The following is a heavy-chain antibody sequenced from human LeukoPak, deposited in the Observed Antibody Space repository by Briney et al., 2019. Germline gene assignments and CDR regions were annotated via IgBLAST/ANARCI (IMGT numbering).Heavy chain of an antibody. CDR3: ARASYYYNSGSYPSPDY. Sequence: GGSLRLSCAASGFTFGSYGIHWVRQAPGKGLEWVALIWYDGSNKYYADSMKGRFTISRDNSKNTLYLQMNSLRAEDTAVYYCARASYYYNSGSYPSPDYWGQGTLVIVSS. J-gene: IGHJ4*02. D-gene: IGHD3-10*01. CDR1: GFTFGSYG. V-gene: IGHV3-33*01. CDR2: IWYDGSNK.